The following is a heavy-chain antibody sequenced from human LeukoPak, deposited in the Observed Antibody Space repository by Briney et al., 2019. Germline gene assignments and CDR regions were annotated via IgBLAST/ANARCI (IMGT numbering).Heavy chain of an antibody. CDR1: GYTFTGYF. J-gene: IGHJ4*02. CDR3: ARAVGAKYFDY. D-gene: IGHD1-26*01. V-gene: IGHV1-2*02. Sequence: GASLKVSCKASGYTFTGYFMHWVRQAPGQGLEWMGWINPNSGGTNYAQKFQGRVTMTRDTSISTAYMEVSRLTSDDTAVYYCARAVGAKYFDYWGQGTLVTVSS. CDR2: INPNSGGT.